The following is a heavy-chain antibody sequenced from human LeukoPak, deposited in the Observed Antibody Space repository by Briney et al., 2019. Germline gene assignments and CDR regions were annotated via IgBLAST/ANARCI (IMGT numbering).Heavy chain of an antibody. V-gene: IGHV3-49*04. CDR2: IRSKAYGGTA. Sequence: GGSLRLSCTASGFTFGDYAMSWVRQAPGKGLEWVGFIRSKAYGGTAEYAASVKGRFTISRDDSKSIAYLQMNSLKTEDTAVYYCTRDPITYYDILTGYHYFDYWGQGTLVTVSS. CDR3: TRDPITYYDILTGYHYFDY. D-gene: IGHD3-9*01. J-gene: IGHJ4*02. CDR1: GFTFGDYA.